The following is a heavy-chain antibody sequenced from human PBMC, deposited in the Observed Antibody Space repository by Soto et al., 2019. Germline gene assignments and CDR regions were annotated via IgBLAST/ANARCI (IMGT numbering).Heavy chain of an antibody. CDR3: AREEVPQWFTKKYYGVDV. CDR1: RGSFSGYY. CDR2: INHSGST. D-gene: IGHD2-8*01. Sequence: QVQLQQWGAGLLKPSETLSLTCAVDRGSFSGYYWSWIRQPPGKGLEWIGEINHSGSTNYNPSLKSRVTISLDTSKDQFSLKLSSVTAADTAVYYCAREEVPQWFTKKYYGVDVWGQGTTVTVSS. J-gene: IGHJ6*02. V-gene: IGHV4-34*01.